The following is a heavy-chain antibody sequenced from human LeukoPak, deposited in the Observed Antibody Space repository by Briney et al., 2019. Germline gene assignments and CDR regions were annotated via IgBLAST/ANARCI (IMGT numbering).Heavy chain of an antibody. D-gene: IGHD3-10*01. CDR2: IYYSGST. Sequence: PSETLSLTCTVSGGSISSSSYYWGWIRQPPGKGLEWIGSIYYSGSTYYNPSLKSRVTISVGTSKNQFSLKLSSVTVADTAVYYRARSSGFGNDAFDIWGQGTMVTVSS. V-gene: IGHV4-39*01. CDR3: ARSSGFGNDAFDI. CDR1: GGSISSSSYY. J-gene: IGHJ3*02.